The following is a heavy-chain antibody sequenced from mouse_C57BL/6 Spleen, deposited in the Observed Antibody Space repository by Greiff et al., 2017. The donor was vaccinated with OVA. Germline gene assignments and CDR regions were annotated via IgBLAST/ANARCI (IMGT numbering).Heavy chain of an antibody. CDR3: ASNWDVGAY. D-gene: IGHD4-1*01. CDR1: GYTFTSYW. V-gene: IGHV1-52*01. J-gene: IGHJ3*01. Sequence: QVQLKQPGAELVRPGSSVKLSCKASGYTFTSYWMHWVKQRPIQGLEWIGNIDPSDSETHYNQKFKDKATLTVDKSSSTAYMQLSSLTSEDSAVYYCASNWDVGAYWGQGTLVTVSA. CDR2: IDPSDSET.